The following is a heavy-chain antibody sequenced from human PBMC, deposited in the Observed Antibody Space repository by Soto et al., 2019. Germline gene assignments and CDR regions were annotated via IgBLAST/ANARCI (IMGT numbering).Heavy chain of an antibody. D-gene: IGHD1-1*01. CDR2: ISFDGTAK. V-gene: IGHV3-30*03. Sequence: GGSLRLSWVDSGFTFNRYVMQWVRQAPGKGLEWVAEISFDGTAKYYAESVNGRLTVSRDNGNNTLHLEMNSLGAKDTAVYFCATGMSTRFDPWGQVTQVTSPQ. CDR3: ATGMSTRFDP. CDR1: GFTFNRYV. J-gene: IGHJ5*02.